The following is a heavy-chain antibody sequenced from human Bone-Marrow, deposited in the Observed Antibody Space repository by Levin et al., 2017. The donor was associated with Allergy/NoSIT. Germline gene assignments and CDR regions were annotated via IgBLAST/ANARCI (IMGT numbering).Heavy chain of an antibody. Sequence: GESLKISCKASGYTFTGYYMHWVRQAPGQGLEWMGWINPNSGGTNYAQKFQGWVTMTRDTSISTAYMELSRLRSDDTAVYYCARESVKNYFDYWGQGTLVTVSS. CDR1: GYTFTGYY. CDR3: ARESVKNYFDY. D-gene: IGHD3-10*01. CDR2: INPNSGGT. V-gene: IGHV1-2*04. J-gene: IGHJ4*02.